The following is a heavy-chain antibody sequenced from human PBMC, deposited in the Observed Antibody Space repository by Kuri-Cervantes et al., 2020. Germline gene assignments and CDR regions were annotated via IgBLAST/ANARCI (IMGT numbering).Heavy chain of an antibody. J-gene: IGHJ3*02. Sequence: SETLSLTCAVYGGSFSGYFWSWIRQPPGKGLEWIGNIYHSGSTYYNPSLKSRVTISVDTSKNQFSLKLSSVTAADTAVYYCARPCMTVLAGEDAFDIWGQGTMVTVSS. CDR3: ARPCMTVLAGEDAFDI. CDR1: GGSFSGYF. D-gene: IGHD2-21*02. CDR2: IYHSGST. V-gene: IGHV4-34*01.